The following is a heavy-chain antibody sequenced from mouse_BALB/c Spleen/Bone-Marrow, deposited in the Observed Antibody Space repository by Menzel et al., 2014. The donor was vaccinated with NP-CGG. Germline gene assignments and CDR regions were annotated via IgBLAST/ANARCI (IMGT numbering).Heavy chain of an antibody. CDR3: ARDHGYVDVMDC. CDR2: IYPGSGTT. CDR1: GYTFTNYY. V-gene: IGHV1-84*02. Sequence: VQLVESGPELVKPGASVKISCKASGYTFTNYYINWVKQKPGQGLEWIGWIYPGSGTTEYNEKFKGKATLTVDTSSSTAYMQLSSLTSEDTAVYFCARDHGYVDVMDCWGQGTSVTVSS. J-gene: IGHJ4*01. D-gene: IGHD1-2*01.